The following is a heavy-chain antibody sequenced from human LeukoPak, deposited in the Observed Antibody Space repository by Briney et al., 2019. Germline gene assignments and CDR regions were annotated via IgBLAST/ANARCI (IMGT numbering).Heavy chain of an antibody. D-gene: IGHD6-19*01. V-gene: IGHV3-21*01. Sequence: GGSPRLSCADSGFTYSSYSMNWVRQALGKALEWVSSISSSSSYIYYADSVKGRFTISRDNAKNSLYLQMNSLRAEDTAVYYCARGLRGWGLNSDWGQGTLVTVSS. CDR1: GFTYSSYS. CDR2: ISSSSSYI. CDR3: ARGLRGWGLNSD. J-gene: IGHJ4*02.